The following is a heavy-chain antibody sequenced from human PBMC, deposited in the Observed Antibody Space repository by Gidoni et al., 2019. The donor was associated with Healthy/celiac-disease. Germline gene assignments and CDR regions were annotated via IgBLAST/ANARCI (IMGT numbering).Heavy chain of an antibody. CDR3: ARASPPETDFDWLLSVQGYYYGMDV. Sequence: GLEWIGEIYHSGSTNYNPSLKSRVTISVDKSKNQFSLKLSSVTAADTAVYYCARASPPETDFDWLLSVQGYYYGMDVWGQGTTVTVSS. J-gene: IGHJ6*02. CDR2: IYHSGST. D-gene: IGHD3-9*01. V-gene: IGHV4-4*02.